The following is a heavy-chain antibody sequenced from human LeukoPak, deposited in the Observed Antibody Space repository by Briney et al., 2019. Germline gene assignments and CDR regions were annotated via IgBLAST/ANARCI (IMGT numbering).Heavy chain of an antibody. V-gene: IGHV3-23*01. CDR2: ISGSGDST. D-gene: IGHD3-22*01. CDR1: GFIFSSYA. Sequence: GGSLRLSCAASGFIFSSYAMSWVRQAPGKGLEWVSAISGSGDSTYYADSVKGRFTISRDNSKNTLYLQMNSLRAEDTAVYYCAKERAMIFYYYMDVWGKGTTVTVSS. CDR3: AKERAMIFYYYMDV. J-gene: IGHJ6*03.